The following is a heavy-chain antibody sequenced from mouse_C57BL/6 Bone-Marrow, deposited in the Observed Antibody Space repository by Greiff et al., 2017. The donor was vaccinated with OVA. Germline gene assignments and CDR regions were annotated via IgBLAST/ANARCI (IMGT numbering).Heavy chain of an antibody. J-gene: IGHJ4*01. CDR1: GFSLTSYG. CDR3: AKMWPSYYDAGLDY. CDR2: IWSGGST. D-gene: IGHD2-4*01. Sequence: VQLQESGPGLVQPSQSLSITCTVSGFSLTSYGVHWVRQPPGKGLEWLGVIWSGGSTDYNAAFISRLSISKDNPKSKVFFKMNSLQADDTAIYYCAKMWPSYYDAGLDYWGQGTSVTVSS. V-gene: IGHV2-4*01.